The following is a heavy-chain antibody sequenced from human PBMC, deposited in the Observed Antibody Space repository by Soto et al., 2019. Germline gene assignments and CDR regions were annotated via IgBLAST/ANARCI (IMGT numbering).Heavy chain of an antibody. CDR2: SSAYNGNT. V-gene: IGHV1-18*01. J-gene: IGHJ4*02. D-gene: IGHD2-21*01. Sequence: QVQLVQSGAEVKKPGASVKVSCKASGYTFTSYGITWVRQAPGRGLEWLGWSSAYNGNTDYAQKVQDRVTMTTDRPTSTAYMELRSLRSDDPAVYYCARADVLEYSIMFCLDFWGQGTLVTVSS. CDR3: ARADVLEYSIMFCLDF. CDR1: GYTFTSYG.